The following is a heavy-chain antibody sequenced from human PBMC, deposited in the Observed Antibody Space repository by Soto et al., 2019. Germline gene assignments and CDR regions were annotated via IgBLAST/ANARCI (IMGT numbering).Heavy chain of an antibody. J-gene: IGHJ5*02. D-gene: IGHD2-2*01. V-gene: IGHV4-31*03. CDR1: GGSISSGGYY. CDR3: ARSYCSSTSCYWGWFDP. CDR2: IYYSGST. Sequence: QVQLQESGPGLVKPSQTLSLTCTVSGGSISSGGYYWSWIRQHPGKGLEWIGYIYYSGSTYYNPSLKSRVTISVDTSKNQFSLKLSSVTAADTAVYYCARSYCSSTSCYWGWFDPWGQGTLVTVSS.